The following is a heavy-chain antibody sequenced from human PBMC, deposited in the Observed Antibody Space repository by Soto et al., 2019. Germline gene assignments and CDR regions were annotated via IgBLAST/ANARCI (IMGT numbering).Heavy chain of an antibody. J-gene: IGHJ6*02. D-gene: IGHD3-16*01. Sequence: GASVKVSCKASGGTFSSYAFSWVRQAPGQGLEWMGDIIPYCGTADYAQKFQGRVTMTRNKSTSTAYMELSSLRSEDTAVYYCARGLNWGRYYYGMDVWGQGTTVTVS. CDR2: IIPYCGTA. V-gene: IGHV1-69*05. CDR1: GGTFSSYA. CDR3: ARGLNWGRYYYGMDV.